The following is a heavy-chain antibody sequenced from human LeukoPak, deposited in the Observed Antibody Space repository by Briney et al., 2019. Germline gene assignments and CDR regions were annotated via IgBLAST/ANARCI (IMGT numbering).Heavy chain of an antibody. V-gene: IGHV3-21*01. D-gene: IGHD3-10*01. J-gene: IGHJ6*02. CDR1: GFTFSSYS. CDR2: ISSSRSYI. CDR3: ARSIMVRGAMDV. Sequence: GGSLRLSCAASGFTFSSYSMNWVRQAPGKGLEWVSSISSSRSYIYYADSVKGRFTISRDNAKNSLYLQMNSLRAEDTAVYYCARSIMVRGAMDVWGQGTTVTVSS.